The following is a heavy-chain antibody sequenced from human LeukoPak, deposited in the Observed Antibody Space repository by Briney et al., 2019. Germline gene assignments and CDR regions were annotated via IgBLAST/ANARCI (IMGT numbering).Heavy chain of an antibody. CDR3: ARCPTYYYDTSDYYYYYHMDV. CDR2: IGTASDT. J-gene: IGHJ6*02. V-gene: IGHV3-13*01. Sequence: GSLRLSCAASGFTFSSYDMHWVRQATGKGLEWVSAIGTASDTYYPGSVKGRFTISRENAKNSLYLQMNSLRAEDTAVYYCARCPTYYYDTSDYYYYYHMDVWGQGTTVTVSS. CDR1: GFTFSSYD. D-gene: IGHD3-22*01.